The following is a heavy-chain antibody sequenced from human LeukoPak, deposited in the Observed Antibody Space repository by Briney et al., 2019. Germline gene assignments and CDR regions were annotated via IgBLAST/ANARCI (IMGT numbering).Heavy chain of an antibody. CDR2: IWYDGSNK. Sequence: PGGSLRLSCAASGFTFSSYGMHWVRQAPGKGLEWVAVIWYDGSNKYYADSVKGRFTISRDNSKNTLYLQMHSLRAEDTAVYYCAREAKVLRYFDWYIDPWGQGTLVTVSS. CDR3: AREAKVLRYFDWYIDP. CDR1: GFTFSSYG. J-gene: IGHJ5*02. D-gene: IGHD3-9*01. V-gene: IGHV3-33*01.